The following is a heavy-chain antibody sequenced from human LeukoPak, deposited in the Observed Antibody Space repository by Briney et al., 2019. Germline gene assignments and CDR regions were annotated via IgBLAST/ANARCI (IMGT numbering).Heavy chain of an antibody. Sequence: ASVKVSCKASGYIFTLYNIHWVRQAPGQGLEWMGIIIPITGTASYAQKFQGRVTITRDTSTSTVYMELSSLRSEDTALYYCARAQAQLERWDENHAFDYWGQGTMVTVSS. J-gene: IGHJ4*02. CDR3: ARAQAQLERWDENHAFDY. V-gene: IGHV1-46*01. D-gene: IGHD1-1*01. CDR1: GYIFTLYN. CDR2: IIPITGTA.